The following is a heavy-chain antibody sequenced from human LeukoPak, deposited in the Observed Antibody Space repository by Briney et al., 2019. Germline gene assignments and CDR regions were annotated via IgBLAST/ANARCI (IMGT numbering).Heavy chain of an antibody. CDR1: GYTFTGYY. Sequence: ASVKVSCKASGYTFTGYYMHWVRQAPGQGLEWMGWINPNSGGTNYAQKFQGRVTMTRDTSISTAYMELSRLRSDDTAVYYCARVGIMITFGGVRGPYFDYWGQGTLVTVSS. J-gene: IGHJ4*02. CDR3: ARVGIMITFGGVRGPYFDY. CDR2: INPNSGGT. D-gene: IGHD3-16*01. V-gene: IGHV1-2*02.